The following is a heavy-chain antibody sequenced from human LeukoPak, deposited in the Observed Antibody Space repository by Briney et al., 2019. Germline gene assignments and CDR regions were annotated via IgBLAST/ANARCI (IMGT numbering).Heavy chain of an antibody. CDR2: IRSKAYGGTT. CDR1: GFTFGDYA. Sequence: GGSLRLSCTASGFTFGDYAMSWVRQAPGKGLEWVGFIRSKAYGGTTEYAASGKGRFTIARDDSKSIAYLQMNSLKTEDTVVYYCTRDLESSAWYRSDIFDYWGQGTLVTVSS. V-gene: IGHV3-49*04. D-gene: IGHD3-3*01. J-gene: IGHJ4*02. CDR3: TRDLESSAWYRSDIFDY.